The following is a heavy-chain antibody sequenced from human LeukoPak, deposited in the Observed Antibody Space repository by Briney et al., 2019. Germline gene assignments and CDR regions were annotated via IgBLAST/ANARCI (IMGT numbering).Heavy chain of an antibody. CDR1: GYSISSGYY. CDR3: ARDGYYYDSSGYN. Sequence: SETLSLTCTVSGYSISSGYYWGWIRQPPGKGLEWIGSIYHSGSTYYNPSLKSRVTISVVTSKNQFSLKLSSVTAADTAVYYCARDGYYYDSSGYNWGQGTLVTVSS. CDR2: IYHSGST. D-gene: IGHD3-22*01. V-gene: IGHV4-38-2*02. J-gene: IGHJ4*02.